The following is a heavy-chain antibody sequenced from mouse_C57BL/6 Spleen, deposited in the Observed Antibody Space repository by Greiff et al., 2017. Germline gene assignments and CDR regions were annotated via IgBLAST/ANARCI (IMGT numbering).Heavy chain of an antibody. CDR2: IDPSDSET. CDR3: ARGGTTGTDWFAY. CDR1: GYTFTSYW. V-gene: IGHV1-52*01. Sequence: QVQLQQPGAELVRPGSSVKLSCKASGYTFTSYWMHWVKQRPIQGLEWIGNIDPSDSETHYNQTFKDKATLTVDKSSSTAYMQLSSLTSEDSAVYYCARGGTTGTDWFAYWGQGTLVTVSA. D-gene: IGHD4-1*02. J-gene: IGHJ3*01.